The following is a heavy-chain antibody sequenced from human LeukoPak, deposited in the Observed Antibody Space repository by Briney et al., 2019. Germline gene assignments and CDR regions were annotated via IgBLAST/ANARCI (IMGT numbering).Heavy chain of an antibody. CDR3: ARSSGSLHEFQH. V-gene: IGHV4-30-4*08. CDR1: GGSISSGDYY. D-gene: IGHD1-26*01. J-gene: IGHJ1*01. CDR2: IYYSGST. Sequence: PSETLSLTCTVSGGSISSGDYYWSWIRQPPGKGLEWIGYIYYSGSTYYNPSLKSRVTISVDTSKNQFSLKLSSVTAADTAVYYCARSSGSLHEFQHWGQGTLVTVSS.